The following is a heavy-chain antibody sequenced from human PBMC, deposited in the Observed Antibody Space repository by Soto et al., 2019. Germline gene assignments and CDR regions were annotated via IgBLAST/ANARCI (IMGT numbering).Heavy chain of an antibody. V-gene: IGHV3-23*01. D-gene: IGHD2-8*01. Sequence: SLRLSCEASGFSYSSYAMSWVRQAPGKGLEWVSTITTNGGSANYADSVKGRFTISRDNSKNTLYLQMNSLRAEDTAVYYCAGRYCTNGVCYTNYYYYIDVWGKGTTVTVSS. CDR3: AGRYCTNGVCYTNYYYYIDV. CDR2: ITTNGGSA. CDR1: GFSYSSYA. J-gene: IGHJ6*03.